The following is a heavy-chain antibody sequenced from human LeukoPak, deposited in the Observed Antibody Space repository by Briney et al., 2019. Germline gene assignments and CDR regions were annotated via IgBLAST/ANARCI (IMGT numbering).Heavy chain of an antibody. V-gene: IGHV3-30*14. CDR2: ISYDGSNK. J-gene: IGHJ4*02. CDR1: GFTFSSYA. CDR3: ARFGGTGGYFDY. Sequence: GGSLRLSCAASGFTFSSYAMHWVRQAPGKGLEWVAVISYDGSNKYYADSVKGRFTISRDNSKDTLYLQMNSLRAEDTAVYYCARFGGTGGYFDYWGQGTLVTVSS. D-gene: IGHD3-16*01.